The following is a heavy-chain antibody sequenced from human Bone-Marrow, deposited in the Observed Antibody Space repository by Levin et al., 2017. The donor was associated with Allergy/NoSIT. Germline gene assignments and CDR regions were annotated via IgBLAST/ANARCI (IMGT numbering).Heavy chain of an antibody. CDR2: TNEDGSIT. D-gene: IGHD3-3*01. V-gene: IGHV3-74*01. CDR3: AGDLSGRNDN. Sequence: GGSLRLSCAASGFTFSSWWMHWVRQVPGKGLVWVSRTNEDGSITDYADSAKGRFTISRDNGKNTLYLQMNSLRVEDTAIYYCAGDLSGRNDNWGPGNLVTVSS. J-gene: IGHJ4*02. CDR1: GFTFSSWW.